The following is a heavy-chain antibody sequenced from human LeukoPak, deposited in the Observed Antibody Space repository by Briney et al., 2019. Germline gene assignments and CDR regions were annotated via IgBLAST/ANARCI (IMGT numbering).Heavy chain of an antibody. J-gene: IGHJ4*02. CDR3: ANGDQIASYYFDY. D-gene: IGHD7-27*01. CDR1: GFTFSSYA. Sequence: PGGSLRLSCAASGFTFSSYAMSWVRQAPGKGLEWVSAISGTGGNTYYADSVKGRFTISRDNSKNTLYLQMNSLRAEDTAVYYCANGDQIASYYFDYWGQGTLVTVSS. CDR2: ISGTGGNT. V-gene: IGHV3-23*01.